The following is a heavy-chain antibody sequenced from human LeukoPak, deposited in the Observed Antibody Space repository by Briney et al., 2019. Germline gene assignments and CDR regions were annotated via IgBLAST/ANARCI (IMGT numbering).Heavy chain of an antibody. D-gene: IGHD3-22*01. Sequence: GSSVKVSCKASGYTFTSYGISWVRQAPGQGLEWMGWISAYNGNTNYAQKLQGRVTMTTDTSTSTAYMELRSLRSDDTAVYYCASAAYYDSSGYLDYWGQGTLVTVSS. CDR2: ISAYNGNT. CDR1: GYTFTSYG. V-gene: IGHV1-18*01. J-gene: IGHJ4*02. CDR3: ASAAYYDSSGYLDY.